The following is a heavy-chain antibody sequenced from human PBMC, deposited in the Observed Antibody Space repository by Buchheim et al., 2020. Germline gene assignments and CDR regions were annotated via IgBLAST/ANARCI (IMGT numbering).Heavy chain of an antibody. CDR3: AKARMGATTAMYYGMDL. CDR2: ISGSGGIT. Sequence: EVQLLESGGGLVQPGESLRLSCAAPGFTFASYAMNWVRQAPGKGLECVSTISGSGGITYYADSVKGRFTISRDNSKNTLYLQMNSLRAEDTAVYYCAKARMGATTAMYYGMDLWGQGTT. D-gene: IGHD1-26*01. CDR1: GFTFASYA. J-gene: IGHJ6*02. V-gene: IGHV3-23*01.